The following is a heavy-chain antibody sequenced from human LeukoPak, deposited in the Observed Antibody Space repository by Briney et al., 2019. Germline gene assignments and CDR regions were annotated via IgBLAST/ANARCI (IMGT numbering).Heavy chain of an antibody. J-gene: IGHJ6*02. D-gene: IGHD4-17*01. CDR1: GFTFSSYA. Sequence: GGSLRLSCAASGFTFSSYAMSWVRQAPGKGLECVSAISGSGGSTYYADSVKGRFTISRDNSKNTLYVQMNSLRAAHTAVYYCAVTVTTSGMDVWGQGTTVTVSS. V-gene: IGHV3-23*01. CDR3: AVTVTTSGMDV. CDR2: ISGSGGST.